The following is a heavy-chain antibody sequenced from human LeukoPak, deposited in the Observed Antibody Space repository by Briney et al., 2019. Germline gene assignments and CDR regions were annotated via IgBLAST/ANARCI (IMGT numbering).Heavy chain of an antibody. Sequence: PGGSLRLSCAASGFTFSSYDMHWVRQATGKGLEWVSAIGTAGDPYYPGSVKGRFTISRENAKNSLYLQMNSLRAGDTAVYYCARAVPDILTGSGAFDIWGQGKMVTVSS. CDR2: IGTAGDP. D-gene: IGHD3-9*01. V-gene: IGHV3-13*05. CDR3: ARAVPDILTGSGAFDI. CDR1: GFTFSSYD. J-gene: IGHJ3*02.